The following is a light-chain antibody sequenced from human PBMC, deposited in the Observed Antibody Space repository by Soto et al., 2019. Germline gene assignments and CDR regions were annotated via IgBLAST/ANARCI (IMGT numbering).Light chain of an antibody. CDR2: DNN. CDR3: GTWDSSLSDVV. Sequence: QSVLTQPPSVSAAPGQKVTISCSGGSANIGNNDVSWYQQLPGTAPKLLIYDNNKRPSGIPDRFSGSKSGTSATLGITGLQTGDEADYCCGTWDSSLSDVVFGGGTKLTVL. J-gene: IGLJ2*01. CDR1: SANIGNND. V-gene: IGLV1-51*01.